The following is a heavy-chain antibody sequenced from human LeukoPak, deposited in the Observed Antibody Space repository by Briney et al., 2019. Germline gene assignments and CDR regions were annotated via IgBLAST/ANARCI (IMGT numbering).Heavy chain of an antibody. V-gene: IGHV3-7*01. CDR3: ARVARYYYGSGNYYGMDV. Sequence: GGSLRLSCAASGFTFSSYWMSWVRQAPGTGLEWVANIKQDGSEKYYVDSVKGRFTISRDNAKNTLYLQMNSLRAEDTAVYYCARVARYYYGSGNYYGMDVWGQGTTVTVSS. D-gene: IGHD3-10*01. CDR1: GFTFSSYW. CDR2: IKQDGSEK. J-gene: IGHJ6*02.